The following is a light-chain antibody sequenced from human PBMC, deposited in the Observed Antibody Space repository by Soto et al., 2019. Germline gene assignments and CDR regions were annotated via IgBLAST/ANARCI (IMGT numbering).Light chain of an antibody. CDR3: QKYNSAPQT. CDR1: QGISKY. J-gene: IGKJ1*01. Sequence: DIQMTQSPSSLSASVGDRVTITCRASQGISKYLAWYQQKPGTVPKLLIYAASTLPAGAPSRFSGSGSGTDFTLTISSLEPEDFAIYYCQKYNSAPQTFGQGTKVEIK. V-gene: IGKV1-27*01. CDR2: AAS.